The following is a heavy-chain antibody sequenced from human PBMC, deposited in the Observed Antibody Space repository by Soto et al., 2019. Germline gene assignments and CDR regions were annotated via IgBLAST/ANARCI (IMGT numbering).Heavy chain of an antibody. CDR1: GYTFTGYY. J-gene: IGHJ4*02. D-gene: IGHD5-12*01. CDR2: INPNSGGT. V-gene: IGHV1-2*02. CDR3: AIDGSRSGGYDY. Sequence: ASVKVSCKASGYTFTGYYMHWVRQAPGQGLEWMGWINPNSGGTNYAQKFQGRVTMTRDTSISTAYMELSRLRSDDTAVYYSAIDGSRSGGYDYWGQGALVTVSS.